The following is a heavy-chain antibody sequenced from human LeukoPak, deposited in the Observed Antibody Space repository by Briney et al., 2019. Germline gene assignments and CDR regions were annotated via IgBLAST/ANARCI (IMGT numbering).Heavy chain of an antibody. CDR3: YPPGPKNRS. V-gene: IGHV3-15*01. Sequence: GGSLRLSCAASGFTFSNAWMSWVRQAPGKGLEWVGRIKNKADGGTTDYAAPVKGRFTISRDDSKNTLYLQMNSLTTEDTAMYYCYPPGPKNRSWGQGTLVTVSS. J-gene: IGHJ4*02. CDR1: GFTFSNAW. CDR2: IKNKADGGTT. D-gene: IGHD2/OR15-2a*01.